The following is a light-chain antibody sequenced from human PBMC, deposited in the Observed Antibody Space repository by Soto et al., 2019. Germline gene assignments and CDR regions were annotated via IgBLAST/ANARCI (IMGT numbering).Light chain of an antibody. J-gene: IGLJ3*02. Sequence: QSALTQPASVSGSPGQSITFSCTGTSSDIGAYNYVSWYQHHPGKAPKLLIYDVTDRPSGVSDLFSGSKSGTTASLTISGRQAEDEADYFCSSYTTINTVVVFGGGTKLTVL. CDR1: SSDIGAYNY. CDR2: DVT. V-gene: IGLV2-14*03. CDR3: SSYTTINTVVV.